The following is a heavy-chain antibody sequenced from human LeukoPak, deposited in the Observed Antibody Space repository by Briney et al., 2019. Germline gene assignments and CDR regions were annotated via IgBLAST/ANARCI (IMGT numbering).Heavy chain of an antibody. V-gene: IGHV1-18*01. CDR2: ISAYNGNT. J-gene: IGHJ5*02. CDR1: GYTFTSYG. CDR3: AREAVDTAMAHDGDWFDP. D-gene: IGHD5-18*01. Sequence: ASVKVSCKASGYTFTSYGISWVRQAPGQGLEWMGWISAYNGNTNYAQKLQGRVTMTTDTSTSTAYMELRSLRSDDTAVYYCAREAVDTAMAHDGDWFDPWGQGTLVTVSS.